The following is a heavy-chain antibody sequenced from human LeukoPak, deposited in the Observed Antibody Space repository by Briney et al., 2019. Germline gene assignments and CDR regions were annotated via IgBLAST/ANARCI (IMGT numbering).Heavy chain of an antibody. D-gene: IGHD6-19*01. CDR1: GGSIYSYY. V-gene: IGHV4-59*01. J-gene: IGHJ4*02. CDR2: LYYSGST. CDR3: ARSREPWLVRALDY. Sequence: SETLSLTCTVSGGSIYSYYWSWIRQPPGKGLEWIGYLYYSGSTNYNPSLKSRVTISVDTSKNQFSLKLSSVTAADTAVYYCARSREPWLVRALDYWGREPWSPSPQ.